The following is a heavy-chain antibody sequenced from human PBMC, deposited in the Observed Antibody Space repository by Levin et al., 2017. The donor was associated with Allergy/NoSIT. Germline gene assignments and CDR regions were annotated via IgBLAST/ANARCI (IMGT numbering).Heavy chain of an antibody. CDR1: GYTFTGYY. CDR3: ARLTMVRGVKDYFDY. J-gene: IGHJ4*02. CDR2: INPNSGGT. V-gene: IGHV1-2*02. D-gene: IGHD3-10*01. Sequence: ASVKVSCKASGYTFTGYYMHWVRQAPGQGLEWMGWINPNSGGTNYAQKFQGRVTMTRDTSISTAYMELSRLRSDDTAVYYCARLTMVRGVKDYFDYWGQGTLVTVSS.